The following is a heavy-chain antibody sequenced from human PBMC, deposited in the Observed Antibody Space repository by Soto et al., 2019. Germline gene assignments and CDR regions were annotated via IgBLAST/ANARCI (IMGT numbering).Heavy chain of an antibody. Sequence: PVWSMRLSSAASGFTLGDHYMRWVRQAPRKGLEWIGYSSNSGSFTRYADSVKGRFSISRDNAKSSLYLQISSLRGDDTATYYGVKSGENYTSLDEWGQGTPVTVS. CDR3: VKSGENYTSLDE. CDR2: SSNSGSFT. J-gene: IGHJ4*01. D-gene: IGHD1-7*01. CDR1: GFTLGDHY. V-gene: IGHV3-11*06.